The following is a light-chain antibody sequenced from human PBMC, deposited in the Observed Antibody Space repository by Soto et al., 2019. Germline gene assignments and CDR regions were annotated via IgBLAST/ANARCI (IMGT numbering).Light chain of an antibody. V-gene: IGLV2-18*01. Sequence: QSALTQPPSVSGSPGQSVTISCTGTTSDIDNYDSVSWYQQAPGTAPKLIIYDVNNRPSGAPDRFSGSTSGNTASLIISRLQAEDETDYFCGLYASNGSLIFGPGTKLTVL. CDR2: DVN. CDR3: GLYASNGSLI. J-gene: IGLJ1*01. CDR1: TSDIDNYDS.